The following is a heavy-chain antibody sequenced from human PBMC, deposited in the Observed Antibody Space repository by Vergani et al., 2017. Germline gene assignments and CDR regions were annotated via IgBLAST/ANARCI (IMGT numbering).Heavy chain of an antibody. Sequence: QVQLVQSGAEVKKPGSSVKVSCKASGGTFSSYAISWVRQAPGQGLEWMGRIIPILGTATYAQKFQGRVTITADESTSTAYMELSSLRSQDTALYYCARGVDYGAFDIWGQGTMVTVSS. J-gene: IGHJ3*02. V-gene: IGHV1-69*11. CDR1: GGTFSSYA. CDR3: ARGVDYGAFDI. CDR2: IIPILGTA. D-gene: IGHD4-17*01.